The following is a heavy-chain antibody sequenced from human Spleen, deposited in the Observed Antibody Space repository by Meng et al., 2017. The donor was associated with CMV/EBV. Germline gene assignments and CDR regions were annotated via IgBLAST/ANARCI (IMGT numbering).Heavy chain of an antibody. V-gene: IGHV3-48*04. CDR2: ISSSGTTI. Sequence: GGSLRLSCAASGFTFDDYGMSWVRQAPGKGLEWISYISSSGTTIYYADSLKGRFIVSRDNAQNSLYLQMNSLRAEDTAVYYCAREWSIYGMDVWGQGTTVTVSS. CDR3: AREWSIYGMDV. D-gene: IGHD2-15*01. CDR1: GFTFDDYG. J-gene: IGHJ6*02.